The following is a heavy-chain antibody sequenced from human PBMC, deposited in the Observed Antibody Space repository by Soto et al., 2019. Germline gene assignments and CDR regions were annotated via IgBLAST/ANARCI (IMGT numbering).Heavy chain of an antibody. D-gene: IGHD6-13*01. CDR1: GFTFSSYA. Sequence: GGSLRLSCAASGFTFSSYAMHWVRQAPGKGLEWVAVISYDGSNKYYEDSVKGRFTISRDNSKNTLYMQMNSLRAEDTAVYYCARDKQQPPNTEIGYYFDYWGQGTLVTVSS. J-gene: IGHJ4*02. V-gene: IGHV3-30-3*01. CDR2: ISYDGSNK. CDR3: ARDKQQPPNTEIGYYFDY.